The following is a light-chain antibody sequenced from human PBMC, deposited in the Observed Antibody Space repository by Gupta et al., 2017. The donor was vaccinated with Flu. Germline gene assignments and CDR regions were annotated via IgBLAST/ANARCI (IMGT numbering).Light chain of an antibody. CDR1: NSDIGRYDY. Sequence: QSALTQPASVSGSPGQSITISCTGTNSDIGRYDYISWYQQHPGKAPKLTVYDVTYRPSGVSDRFSGSKSGNTASLTISGLQAEDEAVYYCCSFTSSNTMFGGGTKLTVL. V-gene: IGLV2-14*03. CDR2: DVT. J-gene: IGLJ3*02. CDR3: CSFTSSNTM.